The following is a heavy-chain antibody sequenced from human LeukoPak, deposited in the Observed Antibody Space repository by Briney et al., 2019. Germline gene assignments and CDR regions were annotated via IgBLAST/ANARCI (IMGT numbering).Heavy chain of an antibody. V-gene: IGHV4-39*01. CDR3: ARIGSVLLWFGDGY. CDR1: GDSISSSSSY. D-gene: IGHD3-10*01. CDR2: IYYSGST. J-gene: IGHJ4*02. Sequence: MASETLSLTCTVSGDSISSSSSYWGWIRQPPGKGLEWIGSIYYSGSTYYNSSLKSRVTISVDTSKNQFSLKLSSVTAADTAVYYCARIGSVLLWFGDGYWGQGTLVTVSS.